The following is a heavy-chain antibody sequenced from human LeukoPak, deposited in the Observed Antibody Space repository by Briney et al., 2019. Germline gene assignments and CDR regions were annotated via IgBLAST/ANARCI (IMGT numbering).Heavy chain of an antibody. V-gene: IGHV1-2*02. CDR2: INPNSGGT. CDR1: GYTFTGYY. J-gene: IGHJ4*02. Sequence: GASVKVSCKASGYTFTGYYMHWVRQAPGQGLEWMGWINPNSGGTNYAQKFQGRVTMTRDTSISTAYMELSRLRSDETAVYYCARGIRYGSSWSYYFDYWGQGTLVTVSS. D-gene: IGHD6-13*01. CDR3: ARGIRYGSSWSYYFDY.